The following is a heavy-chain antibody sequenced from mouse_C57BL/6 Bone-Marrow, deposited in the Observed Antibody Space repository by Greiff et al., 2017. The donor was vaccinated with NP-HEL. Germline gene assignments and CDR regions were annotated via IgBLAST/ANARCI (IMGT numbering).Heavy chain of an antibody. J-gene: IGHJ1*03. CDR2: INPNNGGT. CDR3: ARHGSSHWYFDV. Sequence: VQLQQSGPELVKPGASVKISCKASGYTFTDYYMNWVKQSHGKSLEWIGDINPNNGGTSYNQKFKGKATLTVDKSSSTAYMELRSLTAEDAAAYYCARHGSSHWYFDVWGTGTTVTVSS. CDR1: GYTFTDYY. V-gene: IGHV1-26*01. D-gene: IGHD1-1*01.